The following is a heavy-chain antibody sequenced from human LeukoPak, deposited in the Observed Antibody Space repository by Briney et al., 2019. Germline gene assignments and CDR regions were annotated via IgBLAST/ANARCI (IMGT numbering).Heavy chain of an antibody. CDR3: ARAYDFWSGYYPTYFDY. J-gene: IGHJ4*02. D-gene: IGHD3-3*01. CDR1: GFTFTTYS. Sequence: GGSLRLSCAASGFTFTTYSMNWVRQAPGKGLEWVSYISSSSSYIYYADSVKGRFTISRDNARNSLYLQMNSLRAEDTAVYYCARAYDFWSGYYPTYFDYWGQGTLVTVSS. V-gene: IGHV3-21*05. CDR2: ISSSSSYI.